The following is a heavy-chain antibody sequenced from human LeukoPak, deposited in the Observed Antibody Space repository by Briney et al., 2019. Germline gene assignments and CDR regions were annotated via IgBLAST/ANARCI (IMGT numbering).Heavy chain of an antibody. CDR2: ILNDVKSK. D-gene: IGHD3-22*01. V-gene: IGHV3-30*18. Sequence: PGRSLRLSCAASGFTFSSYGMHWVRQAPGKGLEWVAVILNDVKSKYYADSVKGRFTISRDNSKNTLYLQMNSLRADDTALYYCAKDLDSSGVSYWGQGTLVTVSS. CDR1: GFTFSSYG. CDR3: AKDLDSSGVSY. J-gene: IGHJ4*02.